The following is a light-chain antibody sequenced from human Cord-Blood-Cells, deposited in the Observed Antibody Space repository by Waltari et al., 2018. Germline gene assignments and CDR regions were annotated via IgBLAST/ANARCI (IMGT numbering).Light chain of an antibody. V-gene: IGKV3-20*01. CDR1: QSVSSSY. J-gene: IGKJ4*01. CDR3: QQYGSSPWLT. CDR2: GAS. Sequence: EIVLTQSPGTLSLSPGERATLSCRASQSVSSSYLALYQQKPGQAPRLLIYGASSRATGNPDRFSGSGSGTDFTLTISRLEPEDFAVYYCQQYGSSPWLTFGGGTKVEIK.